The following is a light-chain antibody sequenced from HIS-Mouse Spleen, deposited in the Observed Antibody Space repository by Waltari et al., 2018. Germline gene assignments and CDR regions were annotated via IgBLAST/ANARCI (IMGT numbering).Light chain of an antibody. J-gene: IGLJ3*02. CDR1: ALPKKY. CDR3: LSADSSGTWV. V-gene: IGLV3-16*01. Sequence: SYELTQPPSVSVSLGQMARITCSGEALPKKYAYWYQQKPGQFPVLVIYKDSERPSGIPERFSCSSSGTIVTLTISGVQAEDEADYYCLSADSSGTWVFGGGTKLTVL. CDR2: KDS.